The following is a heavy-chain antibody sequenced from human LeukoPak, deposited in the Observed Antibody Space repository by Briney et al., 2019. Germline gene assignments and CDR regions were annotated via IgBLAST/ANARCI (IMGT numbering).Heavy chain of an antibody. D-gene: IGHD3-22*01. J-gene: IGHJ4*02. CDR2: IYPGDSDT. CDR3: ARTTYYYDSSGLGFDY. CDR1: GYSFTSYW. V-gene: IGHV5-51*01. Sequence: GESLKISCKGSGYSFTSYWIGWVRQMPGKGLEWMGIIYPGDSDTRYSPSFQGQVAISADQSISPAYLQWSRLKASDTAMHYCARTTYYYDSSGLGFDYWGQGTLVTVSS.